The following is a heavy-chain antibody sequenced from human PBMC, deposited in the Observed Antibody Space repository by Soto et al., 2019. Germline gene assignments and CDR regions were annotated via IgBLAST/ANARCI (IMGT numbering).Heavy chain of an antibody. CDR2: VNPSDSYT. J-gene: IGHJ6*02. CDR3: ARLGGGRIEVTTFHAMDV. CDR1: GSTFTNYW. D-gene: IGHD4-4*01. Sequence: PGESLKTSCKASGSTFTNYWITWVRQMPGKGLEWMGRVNPSDSYTNYSPSFQGHVTSSVDKSINTAYLRWSSLKASASAKYYFARLGGGRIEVTTFHAMDVCGQGTTVTVSS. V-gene: IGHV5-10-1*01.